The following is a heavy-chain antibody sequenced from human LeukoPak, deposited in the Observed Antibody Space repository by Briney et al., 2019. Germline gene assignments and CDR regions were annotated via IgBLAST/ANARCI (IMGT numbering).Heavy chain of an antibody. Sequence: SETLSLTCTVSGGSISSYYWSWIRQPAGKGLEWIGRIYTSGSTNYNPSLKSRVTMSVDTSKNQFSLKLSSVTAADTAVYYCARDDCSGGNCLPFDYWGQGTLVTVSS. CDR2: IYTSGST. J-gene: IGHJ4*02. CDR1: GGSISSYY. D-gene: IGHD2-15*01. V-gene: IGHV4-4*07. CDR3: ARDDCSGGNCLPFDY.